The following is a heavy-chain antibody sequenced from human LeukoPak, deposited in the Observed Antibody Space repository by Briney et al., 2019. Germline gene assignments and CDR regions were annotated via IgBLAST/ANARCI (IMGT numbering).Heavy chain of an antibody. V-gene: IGHV1-3*01. CDR2: INAGNGNT. Sequence: ASVKVSCKASGYTFTSYAMHWVRQAPGQRLEWMGWINAGNGNTKYSQKFQGRVTITRDTSASTGYMELSSLRSEDTAVYYCASGSGYDPVDYWGQGTLVTVSS. CDR3: ASGSGYDPVDY. CDR1: GYTFTSYA. D-gene: IGHD5-12*01. J-gene: IGHJ4*02.